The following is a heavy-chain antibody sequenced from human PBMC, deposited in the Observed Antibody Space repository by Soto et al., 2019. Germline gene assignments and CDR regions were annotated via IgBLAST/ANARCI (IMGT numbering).Heavy chain of an antibody. D-gene: IGHD2-8*01. J-gene: IGHJ4*02. Sequence: QVHLRESGPGLVKPSETLSLSCTVSGGSISNFYWSWIRQPPGKGLEWIGYISYSGNTNYNPSLKSRVSISVDTSKNQLSLKLTSVTAADTAVYYCARAPMVLSRSYFDSWGQGTPVTVSS. CDR2: ISYSGNT. V-gene: IGHV4-59*01. CDR3: ARAPMVLSRSYFDS. CDR1: GGSISNFY.